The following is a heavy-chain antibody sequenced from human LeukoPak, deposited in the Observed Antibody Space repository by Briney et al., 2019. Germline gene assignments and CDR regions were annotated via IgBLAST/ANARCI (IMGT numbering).Heavy chain of an antibody. CDR2: ISGSGGST. D-gene: IGHD2-2*02. V-gene: IGHV3-23*01. CDR3: AKGRTAYCSSTSCYTSYY. CDR1: GFTFSSYA. J-gene: IGHJ4*02. Sequence: GGSLRLSCAASGFTFSSYAMSWVRQAPGKGLEWVSAISGSGGSTYYADSVKGRFTISRDNSKNTLYLQMNSLRAEDTAVYYCAKGRTAYCSSTSCYTSYYWGQGTLVTGSS.